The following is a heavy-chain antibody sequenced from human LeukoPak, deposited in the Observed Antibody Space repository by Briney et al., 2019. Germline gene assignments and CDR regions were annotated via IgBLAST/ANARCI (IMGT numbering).Heavy chain of an antibody. Sequence: SETLSLTCAVYGGSFSGYYWSWIRQPAVKGLEWIGRIYTSGSTNYNPSLKSRVTMSVDTSKNQFSLKLSSVTAADTAVYYCARDRGSSHYFDYWGQGTLVTVSS. CDR3: ARDRGSSHYFDY. V-gene: IGHV4-4*07. D-gene: IGHD6-13*01. CDR1: GGSFSGYY. J-gene: IGHJ4*02. CDR2: IYTSGST.